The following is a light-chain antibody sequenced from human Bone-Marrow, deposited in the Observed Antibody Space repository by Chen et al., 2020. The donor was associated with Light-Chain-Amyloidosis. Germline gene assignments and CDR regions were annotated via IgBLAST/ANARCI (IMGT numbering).Light chain of an antibody. Sequence: SYDLTQPPSVSVSPGQTARLTCSGDDLPTKYAYWYQQKPGQAPVLVIHIDTERPSGISERFSGSSSGTTATLTISRVQAEDEADYHCQSAESSGTYEVIFGGGTKLTVL. CDR2: IDT. CDR1: DLPTKY. V-gene: IGLV3-25*03. CDR3: QSAESSGTYEVI. J-gene: IGLJ2*01.